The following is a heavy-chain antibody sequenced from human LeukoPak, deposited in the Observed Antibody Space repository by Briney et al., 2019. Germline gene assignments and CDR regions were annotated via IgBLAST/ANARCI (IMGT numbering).Heavy chain of an antibody. CDR2: IYPSDSDT. D-gene: IGHD4-11*01. CDR1: GCNFANYG. V-gene: IGHV5-51*01. Sequence: GESLKISCTGSGCNFANYGIGWVRQMPGKGLEWMGIIYPSDSDTRYSPSFQGQVTISADKSISTAYLQWSSLKASDTAMYYCARRGSTVGWFDPWGQGTLVTVSS. CDR3: ARRGSTVGWFDP. J-gene: IGHJ5*02.